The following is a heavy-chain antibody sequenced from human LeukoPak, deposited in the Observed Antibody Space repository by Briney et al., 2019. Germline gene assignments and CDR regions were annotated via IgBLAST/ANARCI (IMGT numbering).Heavy chain of an antibody. D-gene: IGHD5-24*01. Sequence: SVKVSCKASGGTFSSYAISWVRQAPGQGLEWMGRIIPILGLANYAQKFQGRFTITADKSTSTAYMELSSLRSEDTAVYYCARSISGDGYNYGQLYYFDYWGQGTLVTVSS. V-gene: IGHV1-69*04. CDR3: ARSISGDGYNYGQLYYFDY. J-gene: IGHJ4*02. CDR1: GGTFSSYA. CDR2: IIPILGLA.